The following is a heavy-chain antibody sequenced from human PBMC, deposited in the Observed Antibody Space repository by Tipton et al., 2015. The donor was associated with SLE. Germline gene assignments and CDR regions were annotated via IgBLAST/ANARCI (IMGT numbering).Heavy chain of an antibody. V-gene: IGHV3-23*03. J-gene: IGHJ6*02. CDR2: IYSGDSDT. CDR3: SASLLPLYGMDV. CDR1: GFTFSDYA. D-gene: IGHD2-15*01. Sequence: GSLRLSCAASGFTFSDYAMTWVRQAPGKGLEWVSGIYSGDSDTYYADSVKGRFTISRDSSKNTLYLQMNSLRAEDTAVYYCSASLLPLYGMDVWGQGTTVTVSS.